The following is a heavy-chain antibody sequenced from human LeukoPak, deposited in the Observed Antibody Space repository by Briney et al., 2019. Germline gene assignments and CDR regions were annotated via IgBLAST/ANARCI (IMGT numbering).Heavy chain of an antibody. Sequence: GRSLRLSCAASGFTFDDYAMHWVRQAPGKGLGGVSGISWNSGNTGYADSVKGRFTISRDNAKNSLYLQMDSLRAEDTALYYCTKDITAGRVTIFGVIFRTLDHWGQGTLVTVSS. CDR1: GFTFDDYA. CDR2: ISWNSGNT. V-gene: IGHV3-9*01. D-gene: IGHD3-3*01. CDR3: TKDITAGRVTIFGVIFRTLDH. J-gene: IGHJ5*02.